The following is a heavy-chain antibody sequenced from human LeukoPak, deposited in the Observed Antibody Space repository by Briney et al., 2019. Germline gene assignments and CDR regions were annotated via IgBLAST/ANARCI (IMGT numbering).Heavy chain of an antibody. J-gene: IGHJ6*02. V-gene: IGHV3-30*04. CDR1: GFTFGSYA. D-gene: IGHD3-9*01. CDR2: ISYDGSNK. Sequence: GGSLRLSCAASGFTFGSYAMHWVRQAPGKGLEWVAVISYDGSNKYYADSVKGRFTISRDNSKNTLYLEMNGLRAEDTAVYYCARDATRYFDWLTVLLYYYYGMDVWGQGTTVTVSS. CDR3: ARDATRYFDWLTVLLYYYYGMDV.